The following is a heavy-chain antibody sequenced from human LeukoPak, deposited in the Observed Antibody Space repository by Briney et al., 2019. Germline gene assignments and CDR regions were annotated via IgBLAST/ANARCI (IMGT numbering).Heavy chain of an antibody. D-gene: IGHD1-1*01. J-gene: IGHJ6*02. CDR3: ARDQGGTTAHGLDV. V-gene: IGHV1-46*01. CDR1: GYAFSDYY. Sequence: ASENVSCKASGYAFSDYYMHWMRQAPRQPLEWMGIINRSGGSTRYAQKFQGRVTMARDTTTSAVYMELRSLRSEDTAVYYCARDQGGTTAHGLDVWGQGTTVTVSS. CDR2: INRSGGST.